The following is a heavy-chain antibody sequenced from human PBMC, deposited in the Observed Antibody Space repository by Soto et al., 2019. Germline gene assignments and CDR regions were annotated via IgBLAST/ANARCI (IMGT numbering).Heavy chain of an antibody. CDR3: ARDVGYCSGGSCRERNYGMDG. V-gene: IGHV1-2*04. CDR2: INPNSGGT. Sequence: ASVKISCKASGYTFTGYYMHWVRQAPGQGLEWMGWINPNSGGTNYAQKFQGWVTMTRDTSISTAYMELSRLSSDDTAVYYCARDVGYCSGGSCRERNYGMDGWGEGTTVTVS. D-gene: IGHD2-15*01. J-gene: IGHJ6*02. CDR1: GYTFTGYY.